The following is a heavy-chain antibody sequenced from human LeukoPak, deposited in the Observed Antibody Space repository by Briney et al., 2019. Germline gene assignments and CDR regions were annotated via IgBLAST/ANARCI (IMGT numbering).Heavy chain of an antibody. Sequence: GGSLRLSCAGSGFNFGIYSMDWVRQAPGKGLEWVAYVSARSTGIFYAASVKGRFSISRDNAQKSLYLQMNSLRAEDTAIYYCVREKGGFGFVLWGRGTLVTVSS. J-gene: IGHJ4*02. CDR1: GFNFGIYS. D-gene: IGHD3-16*01. CDR3: VREKGGFGFVL. CDR2: VSARSTGI. V-gene: IGHV3-48*04.